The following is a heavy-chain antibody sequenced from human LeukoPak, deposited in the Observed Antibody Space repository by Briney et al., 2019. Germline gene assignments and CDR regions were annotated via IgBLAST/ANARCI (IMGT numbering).Heavy chain of an antibody. CDR2: ISSSSSYI. V-gene: IGHV3-21*01. CDR3: ARDGGRAYYYDSSGYPFFDY. CDR1: GFTFSSYS. J-gene: IGHJ4*02. D-gene: IGHD3-22*01. Sequence: GGSLRLSCAASGFTFSSYSMNWVRQAPGKGLEWVSSISSSSSYIYYADSVKGRFTISRGNAKNSLYLQMNSLRAEDTAVYYCARDGGRAYYYDSSGYPFFDYWGQGTLVTVSS.